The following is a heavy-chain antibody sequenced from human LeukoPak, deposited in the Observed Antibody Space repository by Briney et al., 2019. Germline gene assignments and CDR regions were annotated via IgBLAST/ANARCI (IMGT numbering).Heavy chain of an antibody. V-gene: IGHV1-69*13. Sequence: SVKVSCKASGGTFSSYAISWVRQAPGQGLEWMGGIIPIFGTANYAQKFQGRVTITADESTSTAYMELSSLRSEDTAVYYCAREGEVGVWQQLEPGPPYYFDYWGQGTLVTVSS. CDR2: IIPIFGTA. CDR1: GGTFSSYA. J-gene: IGHJ4*02. CDR3: AREGEVGVWQQLEPGPPYYFDY. D-gene: IGHD6-13*01.